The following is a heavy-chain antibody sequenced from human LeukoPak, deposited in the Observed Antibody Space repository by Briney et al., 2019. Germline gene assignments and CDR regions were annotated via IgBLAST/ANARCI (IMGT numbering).Heavy chain of an antibody. Sequence: QSGGSLRLSCAASGFTFSTFAMNWVRQAPGKGLEWVSTITDRGDKTFYADSVKGRFTVSRDNSKSTQFLQMDSLRAEDTAVYYCAKVLGFGGDAYGMDAWGLGTTVTVSS. CDR2: ITDRGDKT. D-gene: IGHD3-10*01. CDR3: AKVLGFGGDAYGMDA. J-gene: IGHJ6*02. V-gene: IGHV3-23*01. CDR1: GFTFSTFA.